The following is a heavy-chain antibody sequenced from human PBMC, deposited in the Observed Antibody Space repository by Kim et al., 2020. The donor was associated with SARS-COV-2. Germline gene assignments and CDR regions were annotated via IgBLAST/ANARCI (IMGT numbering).Heavy chain of an antibody. CDR2: IIPILGIA. Sequence: SVKVSCKASGGTFSSYAISWVRQAPGQGLEWMGRIIPILGIANYAQKFQGRVTITADKSTSTAYMELSSLRSEDTAVYYCAIPTPGVRFLEWLSEDYWGQGTLVTVSS. D-gene: IGHD3-3*01. CDR1: GGTFSSYA. CDR3: AIPTPGVRFLEWLSEDY. V-gene: IGHV1-69*04. J-gene: IGHJ4*02.